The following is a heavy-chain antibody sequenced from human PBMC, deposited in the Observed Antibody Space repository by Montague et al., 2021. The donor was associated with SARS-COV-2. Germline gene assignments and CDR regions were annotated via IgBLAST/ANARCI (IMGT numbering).Heavy chain of an antibody. CDR1: GGSLSDYF. CDR2: INHRGTS. J-gene: IGHJ4*02. CDR3: ARGRQHFNMIVVVMTGGEYYFDY. D-gene: IGHD3-22*01. V-gene: IGHV4-34*01. Sequence: SETLSLTCAVYGGSLSDYFWTWIRQPPGKGLEWIGEINHRGTSNHNPSLKSRVSISVDTSKNQFSLYLGSVTAADTAVYYCARGRQHFNMIVVVMTGGEYYFDYWGQGTLVTVSS.